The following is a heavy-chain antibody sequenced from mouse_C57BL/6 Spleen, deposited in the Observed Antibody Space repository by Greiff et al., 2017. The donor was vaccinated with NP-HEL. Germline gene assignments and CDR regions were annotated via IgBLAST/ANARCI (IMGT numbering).Heavy chain of an antibody. CDR3: AGIYYYGEYYFDY. J-gene: IGHJ2*01. D-gene: IGHD1-1*01. V-gene: IGHV1-64*01. CDR1: GYTFTSYW. CDR2: IHPNSGST. Sequence: VQLQQPGAELVKPGASVKLSCKASGYTFTSYWMHWVKQRPGQGLEWIGMIHPNSGSTNYNEKFKSKATLTVDKSSSTAYMQLSSLTSEDSAVYYCAGIYYYGEYYFDYWGQGTTLTVSS.